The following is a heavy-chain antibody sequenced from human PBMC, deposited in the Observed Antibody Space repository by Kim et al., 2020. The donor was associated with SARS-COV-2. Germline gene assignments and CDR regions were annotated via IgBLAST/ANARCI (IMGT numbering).Heavy chain of an antibody. Sequence: SETLSLTCTVSGGSISSYYWSWIRQPPGKGLEWIGYIYYSGSTNYNPSLKSRVTISVNTSKNQFSLKLSSVTAADTAVYYCARQRGGQQLPAPNYYYGMDVWGQRTTVTVSS. D-gene: IGHD6-13*01. CDR3: ARQRGGQQLPAPNYYYGMDV. CDR2: IYYSGST. J-gene: IGHJ6*02. V-gene: IGHV4-59*08. CDR1: GGSISSYY.